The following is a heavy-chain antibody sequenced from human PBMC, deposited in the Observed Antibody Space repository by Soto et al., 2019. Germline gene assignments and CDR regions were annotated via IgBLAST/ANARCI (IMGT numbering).Heavy chain of an antibody. J-gene: IGHJ6*02. CDR3: ARCAMTVAGPYYYAMDV. Sequence: SETLSLTCTISGGSINSSNYYWGWVRQPPGKGLEWIGFFYHTGSLYYNPSLKSRVTISSDTSKSHLSLRLRSVTAADADVYYCARCAMTVAGPYYYAMDVWGLGTTVTVSS. V-gene: IGHV4-39*02. CDR1: GGSINSSNYY. D-gene: IGHD6-19*01. CDR2: FYHTGSL.